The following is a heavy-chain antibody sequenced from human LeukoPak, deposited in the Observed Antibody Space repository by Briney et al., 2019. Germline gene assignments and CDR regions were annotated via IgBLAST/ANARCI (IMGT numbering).Heavy chain of an antibody. Sequence: PGGSLRLSCAASGFTFSSYWMHWVRQGPGKGLGWVSRIYSDGSRTNYADSVKGRFTISGDNAKNTLYLQMNSLRAEDTAVYYCARSGRGGAFDIWGHGTMVTVSS. CDR2: IYSDGSRT. J-gene: IGHJ3*02. V-gene: IGHV3-74*01. CDR1: GFTFSSYW. CDR3: ARSGRGGAFDI. D-gene: IGHD1-26*01.